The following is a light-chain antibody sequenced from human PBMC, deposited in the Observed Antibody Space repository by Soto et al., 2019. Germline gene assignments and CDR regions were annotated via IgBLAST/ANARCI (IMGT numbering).Light chain of an antibody. CDR1: QDISNY. J-gene: IGKJ4*01. Sequence: DIQKTQSPSSLSASVGDRVTITCQASQDISNYLNWYQQKPGKAPKLLIYDASNLETGVPSRFSGSGSWTDFTFTISSLQPEDIATYYCQQYDNLLLTFGGGTKVDIK. CDR2: DAS. V-gene: IGKV1-33*01. CDR3: QQYDNLLLT.